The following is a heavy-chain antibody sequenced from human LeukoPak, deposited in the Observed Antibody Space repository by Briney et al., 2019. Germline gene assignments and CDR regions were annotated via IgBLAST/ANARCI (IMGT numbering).Heavy chain of an antibody. J-gene: IGHJ4*02. V-gene: IGHV1-8*01. CDR3: ARGSGSWHTLDY. Sequence: ASVKVSCKASGYTFTSYDINWVRQATGQGLEWMGWMNPNSGNTGYAQKFQGRVTMTRNTSISTAYMELSSLRSEDTAVYYCARGSGSWHTLDYWGQGTLVTVSS. CDR2: MNPNSGNT. CDR1: GYTFTSYD. D-gene: IGHD6-13*01.